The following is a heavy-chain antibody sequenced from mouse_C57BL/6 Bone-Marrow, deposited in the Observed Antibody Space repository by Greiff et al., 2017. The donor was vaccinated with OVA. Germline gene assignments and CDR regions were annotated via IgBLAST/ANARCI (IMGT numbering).Heavy chain of an antibody. D-gene: IGHD2-3*01. Sequence: VKVVESGAELARPGASVKMSCKASGYTFTSYTMHWVKQRPGQGLEWIGYINPSSGYTKYNQKFKDKATLTADKSSSTAYMQLSSLTSEDSAVYYCATPMRFAYWGQGTLVTVSA. V-gene: IGHV1-4*01. CDR3: ATPMRFAY. CDR1: GYTFTSYT. CDR2: INPSSGYT. J-gene: IGHJ3*01.